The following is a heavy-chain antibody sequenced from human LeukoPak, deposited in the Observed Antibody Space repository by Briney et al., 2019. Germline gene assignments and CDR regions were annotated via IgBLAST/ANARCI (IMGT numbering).Heavy chain of an antibody. J-gene: IGHJ4*02. D-gene: IGHD6-13*01. V-gene: IGHV1-46*04. CDR3: ARGLSTSWQNFDY. CDR2: IDPSGGST. CDR1: GYTFTSYY. Sequence: GASVKVSCKASGYTFTSYYIHWVRQAPGQGLVWMGIIDPSGGSTNYPQKLQGRVTMTRDTSTSTVYMELSSLRSEDTAVYYCARGLSTSWQNFDYWGQGTLVTVSS.